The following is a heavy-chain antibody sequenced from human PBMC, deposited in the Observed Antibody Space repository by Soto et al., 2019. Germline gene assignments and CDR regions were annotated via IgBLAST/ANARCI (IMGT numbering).Heavy chain of an antibody. D-gene: IGHD3-10*01. V-gene: IGHV3-23*01. Sequence: EVQLLESGGGLVQPGGSLRLSCAASGFTFSSYAMSWVRQAPGKGLEWVSAISGSGGSTYYADSVKGRFTISRDNSKNTLYLQMNSLRAEDTAVYYCAKDYYGSGSYSPFFDYWGPGTQVTVSS. J-gene: IGHJ4*02. CDR1: GFTFSSYA. CDR2: ISGSGGST. CDR3: AKDYYGSGSYSPFFDY.